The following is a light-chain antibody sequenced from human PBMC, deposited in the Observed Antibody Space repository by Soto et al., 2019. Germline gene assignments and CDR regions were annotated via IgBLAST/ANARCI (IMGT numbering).Light chain of an antibody. J-gene: IGLJ1*01. Sequence: QSVLTQPASVSGSPGQSIAISCTGTSSDVGGYNYVSWYQQHPGKAPKLMIHEVSNRPSGVSDRFSGSKSGNTASLTISGLQADDEADYYCSSHTSYSTRVFGTGTELPVL. CDR1: SSDVGGYNY. CDR2: EVS. CDR3: SSHTSYSTRV. V-gene: IGLV2-14*01.